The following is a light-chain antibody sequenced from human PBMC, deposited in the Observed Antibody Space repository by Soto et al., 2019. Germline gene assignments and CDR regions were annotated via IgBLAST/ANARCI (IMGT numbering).Light chain of an antibody. CDR1: SSDVGGYNY. CDR2: DVS. Sequence: QSALTQPASVSGSPGQSITICCTGTSSDVGGYNYVSWYQQHPGKAPKLMIYDVSNRPSGVSNRFSGSKSGNTASLTISGLQAEDEADYYCSSYTSSSTYVFGTGTQLTVL. CDR3: SSYTSSSTYV. V-gene: IGLV2-14*01. J-gene: IGLJ1*01.